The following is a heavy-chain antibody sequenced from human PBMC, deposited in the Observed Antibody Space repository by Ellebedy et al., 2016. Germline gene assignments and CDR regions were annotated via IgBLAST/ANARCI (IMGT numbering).Heavy chain of an antibody. CDR2: IYRSGIS. CDR3: ASCHTGSYGCVY. D-gene: IGHD1-26*01. V-gene: IGHV4-4*02. J-gene: IGHJ4*02. Sequence: SETLSLTCDVSGGSISSTIWWSWVRQPPGKALEWIGEIYRSGISNYNPSLKSRVTISMDKSKNQFSLRLSSVTAADTAVYYCASCHTGSYGCVYWGQGTLVTVSS. CDR1: GGSISSTIW.